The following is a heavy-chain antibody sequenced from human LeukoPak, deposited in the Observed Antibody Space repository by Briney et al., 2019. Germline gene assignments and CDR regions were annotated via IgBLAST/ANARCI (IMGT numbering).Heavy chain of an antibody. D-gene: IGHD3-22*01. CDR3: ARHPRNYYDDVFDV. J-gene: IGHJ3*01. Sequence: GESLKISCKGSGYNFSRYWIGWAGQMPGKGLEWMGSIFPGNYEIRSNPSFQAHATILADKSTTTAYLQWSSLKASDTAMYYCARHPRNYYDDVFDVWGQGTMVTVSS. V-gene: IGHV5-51*01. CDR2: IFPGNYEI. CDR1: GYNFSRYW.